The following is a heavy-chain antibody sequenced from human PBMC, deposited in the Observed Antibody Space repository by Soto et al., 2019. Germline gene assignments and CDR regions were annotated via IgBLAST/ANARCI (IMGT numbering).Heavy chain of an antibody. Sequence: QVQLQESGPGLVKPSQTLSLTCTVSGGSIRSGGYYWSWIRQHPGKGLEWIGYIYYSGSTYYNPSLRSRVTISVDTSKNQFTMKISSVAAADTAVYYCASSAYRYGRNPLLYWGQGTMVTVSS. CDR2: IYYSGST. CDR1: GGSIRSGGYY. D-gene: IGHD5-18*01. J-gene: IGHJ4*02. V-gene: IGHV4-31*03. CDR3: ASSAYRYGRNPLLY.